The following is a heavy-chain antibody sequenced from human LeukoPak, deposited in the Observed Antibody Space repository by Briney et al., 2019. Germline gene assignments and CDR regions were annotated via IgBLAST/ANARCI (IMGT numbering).Heavy chain of an antibody. CDR3: ARERGLYDSSGYYYDAD. J-gene: IGHJ4*02. V-gene: IGHV3-7*01. CDR1: GFTFSSYW. CDR2: IKQDGSEK. Sequence: PGGSLRLSCAASGFTFSSYWMSWVRQAPGKGLEWVANIKQDGSEKYYVDSVKGRFTISRDNAKNSLYLQMNSLRAEDTAVYYCARERGLYDSSGYYYDADWGQGTLVTVSS. D-gene: IGHD3-22*01.